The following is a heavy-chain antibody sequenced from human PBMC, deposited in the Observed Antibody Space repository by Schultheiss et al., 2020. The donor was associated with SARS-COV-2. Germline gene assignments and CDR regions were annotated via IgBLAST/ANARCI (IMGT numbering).Heavy chain of an antibody. V-gene: IGHV3-23*01. J-gene: IGHJ4*02. CDR3: AGGPPSAW. Sequence: GESLKISCAASGFTFSDYAMNWVRQAPGKGLDWVSLISGTGGSTYHADSVKGRFTISRDNAKNSLYLQMNSLRAEDTAVYYCAGGPPSAWWGQGALVTVSS. CDR1: GFTFSDYA. CDR2: ISGTGGST.